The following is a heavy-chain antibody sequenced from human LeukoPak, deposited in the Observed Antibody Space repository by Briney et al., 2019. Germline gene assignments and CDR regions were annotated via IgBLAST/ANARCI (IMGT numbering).Heavy chain of an antibody. D-gene: IGHD2-2*02. V-gene: IGHV3-30*03. CDR1: GFTFSSYG. J-gene: IGHJ5*02. CDR2: ISYDGSNK. CDR3: ARGYCSSTSCYKNWFDP. Sequence: PGGSLRLSCAASGFTFSSYGMHWVRQAPGKGLEWVAVISYDGSNKYYADSVKGRFTISRDNSKNTLYLQMNSLRAEDTAVYYCARGYCSSTSCYKNWFDPWGQGTLVTVSS.